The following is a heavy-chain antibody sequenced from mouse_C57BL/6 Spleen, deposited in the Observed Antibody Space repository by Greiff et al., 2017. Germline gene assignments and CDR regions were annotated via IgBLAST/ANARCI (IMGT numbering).Heavy chain of an antibody. V-gene: IGHV1-55*01. D-gene: IGHD4-1*01. J-gene: IGHJ3*01. CDR3: AREESNWDSSWFAY. CDR2: IYPGSGST. Sequence: QVQLQQPGAELVKPGASVKMSCKASGYTFTSYWITWVKQRPGQGLEWIGDIYPGSGSTNYNEKFKSKATLTVDTSSSTAYMQLSSLTSEDSAVYYCAREESNWDSSWFAYWGQGTLVTVSA. CDR1: GYTFTSYW.